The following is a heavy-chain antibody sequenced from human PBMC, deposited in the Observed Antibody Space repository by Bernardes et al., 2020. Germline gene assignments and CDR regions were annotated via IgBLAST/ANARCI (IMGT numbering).Heavy chain of an antibody. D-gene: IGHD5-12*01. CDR3: VKGAGWLHEY. J-gene: IGHJ4*02. CDR1: DLSRSSFW. CDR2: IKQDGSEK. V-gene: IGHV3-7*01. Sequence: GPLRTPSEAADLSRSSFWMSWDRPGPGKGLEGVAIIKQDGSEKHYVDSVRGRFTISRDNVENSLYLQMNSLRSEDTAVYFCVKGAGWLHEYWGQGTLVTVSP.